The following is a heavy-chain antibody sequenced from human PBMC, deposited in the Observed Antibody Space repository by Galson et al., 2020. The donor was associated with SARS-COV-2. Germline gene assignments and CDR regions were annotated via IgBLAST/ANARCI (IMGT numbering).Heavy chain of an antibody. D-gene: IGHD6-19*01. Sequence: SETLSLTCTVSGGSISSSSYYWGWIRQPPGKGLEWIGSIYYSGSTYYNPSLKSRVTISVDTSKNQFSLKLSSVTAADTAVYYCVRVADSSGWYRAYFDYWGQGTLVTVSS. V-gene: IGHV4-39*07. J-gene: IGHJ4*02. CDR3: VRVADSSGWYRAYFDY. CDR1: GGSISSSSYY. CDR2: IYYSGST.